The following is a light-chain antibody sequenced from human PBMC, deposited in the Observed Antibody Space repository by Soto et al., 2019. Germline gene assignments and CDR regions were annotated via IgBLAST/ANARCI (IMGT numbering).Light chain of an antibody. Sequence: QSVLTQPPSVSGAPGQRVTISCTGSSPNIGAGYDVHWYQQLPGTAPKLLIYGNSNRPSGVPDRFSGSKSGTSASLAITGLQAEDEADYYCQSYDSSLSANYVFGTGTKLTVL. CDR2: GNS. V-gene: IGLV1-40*01. J-gene: IGLJ1*01. CDR3: QSYDSSLSANYV. CDR1: SPNIGAGYD.